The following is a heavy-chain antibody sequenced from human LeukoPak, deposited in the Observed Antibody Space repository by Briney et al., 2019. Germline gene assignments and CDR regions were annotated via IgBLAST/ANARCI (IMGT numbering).Heavy chain of an antibody. CDR3: ASGSDSSGYHWDAFDI. CDR1: GGSISSSNW. Sequence: SGTLSLTCAVSGGSISSSNWWSWVRQPPGKGLEWIGEIYHSGSTNYNPSLKSRVTISVDKSKNQFSLKLSSVTAADTAVYYCASGSDSSGYHWDAFDIWGQGTMVTVSS. V-gene: IGHV4-4*02. CDR2: IYHSGST. J-gene: IGHJ3*02. D-gene: IGHD3-22*01.